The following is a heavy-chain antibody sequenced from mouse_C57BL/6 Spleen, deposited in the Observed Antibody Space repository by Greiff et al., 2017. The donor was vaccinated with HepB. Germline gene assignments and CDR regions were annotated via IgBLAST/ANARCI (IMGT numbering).Heavy chain of an antibody. CDR3: ANYYGSSPFAY. J-gene: IGHJ3*01. Sequence: VQLQQSGPELVKPGASVKISSKASGYAFSSSWMNWVKQRPGKGLEWIGRIYPGDGDTNYNGKFKGKATLTADKSSSTAYMQLSSLTSEDSAVYFCANYYGSSPFAYWGQGTLVTVSA. D-gene: IGHD1-1*01. V-gene: IGHV1-82*01. CDR2: IYPGDGDT. CDR1: GYAFSSSW.